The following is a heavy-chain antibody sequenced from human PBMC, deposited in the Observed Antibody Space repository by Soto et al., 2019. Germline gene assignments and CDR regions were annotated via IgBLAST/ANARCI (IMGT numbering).Heavy chain of an antibody. Sequence: GGALRLSCAASGFTFSSYGMHWGRQAPGKGLEWVAVISYDGSNKYYADSVKGRFTISRDNSKNTLYLQMNSLRAEDTAVYYCAKDIMVRGVIGYFDYWGQGXLVTVYS. CDR2: ISYDGSNK. CDR1: GFTFSSYG. CDR3: AKDIMVRGVIGYFDY. V-gene: IGHV3-30*18. D-gene: IGHD3-10*01. J-gene: IGHJ4*02.